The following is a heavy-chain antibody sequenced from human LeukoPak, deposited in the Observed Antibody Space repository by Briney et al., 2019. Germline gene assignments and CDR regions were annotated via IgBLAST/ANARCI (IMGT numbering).Heavy chain of an antibody. D-gene: IGHD6-13*01. Sequence: SETLSLTCAVYGGSFSGYYWSWIRQPPGKGLEWIGNIYHSGNTYYNPSLESRVTISLDTSKNQFSLKLSSVTAADTAMYYCARVETEGSSWYGVHYFDYWGQGTQVTVSS. CDR1: GGSFSGYY. J-gene: IGHJ4*02. CDR3: ARVETEGSSWYGVHYFDY. CDR2: IYHSGNT. V-gene: IGHV4-34*01.